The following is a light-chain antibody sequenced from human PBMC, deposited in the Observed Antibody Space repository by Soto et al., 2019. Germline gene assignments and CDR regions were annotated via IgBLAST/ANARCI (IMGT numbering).Light chain of an antibody. V-gene: IGKV3-11*01. J-gene: IGKJ2*01. Sequence: EIVLTQSPGTLSLSPGERATLSCRASQSVGSSLAWYQHKPGQAPRLLVYDASNRATGIPARFSGSGSGTDFTLTISSLEPEDFAGYYCLQRRHWPDTFGQGTKLEIK. CDR1: QSVGSS. CDR2: DAS. CDR3: LQRRHWPDT.